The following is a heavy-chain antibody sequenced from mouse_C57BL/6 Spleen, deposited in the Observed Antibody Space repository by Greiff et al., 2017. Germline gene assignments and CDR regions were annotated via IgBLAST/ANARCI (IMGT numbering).Heavy chain of an antibody. CDR2: IDPSDSYT. CDR3: ARKERQLRHGFAN. V-gene: IGHV1-59*01. D-gene: IGHD3-2*02. J-gene: IGHJ3*01. Sequence: QVQLQQPGAELARPGTSVKLSCKASGYTFTSYWMHWVKQRPGQGLEWIGVIDPSDSYTNYNQKFKGKATLTVDTSSSTAYMQLSSLTSEDSAVYYCARKERQLRHGFANWGKGTLVTVSA. CDR1: GYTFTSYW.